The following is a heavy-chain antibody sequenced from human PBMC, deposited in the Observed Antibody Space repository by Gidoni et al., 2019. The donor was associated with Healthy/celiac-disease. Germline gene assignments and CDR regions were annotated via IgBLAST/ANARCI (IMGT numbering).Heavy chain of an antibody. D-gene: IGHD2-21*02. J-gene: IGHJ4*02. Sequence: QVHLVQSGAEVKKPGSSVTVSCKASGYTFTDYYIHWVRQAPGQGLQWMGWINPNSGGTNYAQKFQGRVTMTRDTSINTAYMELSRLRSDDTAMYYCARNGGDSRFDFWGQGTLVTISS. CDR1: GYTFTDYY. CDR3: ARNGGDSRFDF. CDR2: INPNSGGT. V-gene: IGHV1-2*02.